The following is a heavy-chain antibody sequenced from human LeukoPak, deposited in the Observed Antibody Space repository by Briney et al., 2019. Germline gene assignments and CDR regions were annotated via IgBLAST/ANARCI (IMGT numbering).Heavy chain of an antibody. Sequence: SETLSLTCTVSGGPVSSGSYYWSWIRQPPGKGLEWIGYIYYSGSTNYNPSLKSRVTISVDTSRDRFSLKLSSVTAADTAVYYCTRDIYSRLVFDSWGQGTLVTVSS. CDR2: IYYSGST. CDR3: TRDIYSRLVFDS. V-gene: IGHV4-61*01. J-gene: IGHJ4*02. CDR1: GGPVSSGSYY. D-gene: IGHD6-13*01.